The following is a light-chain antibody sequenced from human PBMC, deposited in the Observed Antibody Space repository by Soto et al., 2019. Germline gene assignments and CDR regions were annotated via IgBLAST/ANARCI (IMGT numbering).Light chain of an antibody. CDR2: VNGDGSH. CDR3: QTWDTGIVL. V-gene: IGLV4-69*01. Sequence: QSVLTQSPSASASLGASVKLTCTLSSGHSNYAITWHQQQPEKGPRYLMKVNGDGSHIKGDGIPHRFSGSSSGPERYLIISSLQSEDEADYYCQTWDTGIVLFGGGTKVTVL. CDR1: SGHSNYA. J-gene: IGLJ2*01.